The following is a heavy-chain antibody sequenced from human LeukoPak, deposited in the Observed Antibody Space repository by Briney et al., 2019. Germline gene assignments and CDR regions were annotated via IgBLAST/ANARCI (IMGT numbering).Heavy chain of an antibody. CDR2: ISGSGGST. CDR3: AKDLSDPVMVIDS. Sequence: GGSLRLSCAASGFTFSSYGMSWVRQAPGKGLEWVSGISGSGGSTYYADSVKGRFTISRGNSKNTLHLQMNSLRAEDTAVYYCAKDLSDPVMVIDSWGQGTLVTVSS. V-gene: IGHV3-23*01. CDR1: GFTFSSYG. J-gene: IGHJ4*02. D-gene: IGHD5-18*01.